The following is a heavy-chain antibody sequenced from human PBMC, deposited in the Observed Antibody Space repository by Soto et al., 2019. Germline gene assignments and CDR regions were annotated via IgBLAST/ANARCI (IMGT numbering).Heavy chain of an antibody. CDR1: GFTFSSYA. V-gene: IGHV3-23*01. D-gene: IGHD3-22*01. CDR3: AKDPYYESPRGAFYI. Sequence: EVQLLESGGGLVQPGGSLRLSCAASGFTFSSYAMSWVRQAPGKGLEWVSAVSGSGGSTYYADSVKGRFTISNDNSKNTLYLQMNCMRAEDTAVYDCAKDPYYESPRGAFYIWGPGTMVNVSS. J-gene: IGHJ3*02. CDR2: VSGSGGST.